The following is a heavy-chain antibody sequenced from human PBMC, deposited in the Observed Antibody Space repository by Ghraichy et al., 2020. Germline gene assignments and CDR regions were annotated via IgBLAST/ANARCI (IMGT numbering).Heavy chain of an antibody. J-gene: IGHJ4*02. Sequence: IEEINHSGSTNYNPSLKSRVTISVDTSKNQFSLKLSSVTAADTAVYYCAIMPRITMVRGVSPFYYLGQG. CDR3: AIMPRITMVRGVSPFYY. CDR2: INHSGST. V-gene: IGHV4-34*01. D-gene: IGHD3-10*01.